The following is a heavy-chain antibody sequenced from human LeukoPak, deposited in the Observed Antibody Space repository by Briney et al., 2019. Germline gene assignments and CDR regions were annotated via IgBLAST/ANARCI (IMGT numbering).Heavy chain of an antibody. V-gene: IGHV4-4*07. D-gene: IGHD6-19*01. Sequence: PSETLSLTCTVSGGSISSYYWSWIRQPAGKGLEWIGRIYTSGSTNYNPSLKSRVTMSVDTSKNQFSLKLSSVTAADTAVYYCARALVGYAVAGPVVAFDIWGQGTMVTVSS. CDR1: GGSISSYY. CDR2: IYTSGST. J-gene: IGHJ3*02. CDR3: ARALVGYAVAGPVVAFDI.